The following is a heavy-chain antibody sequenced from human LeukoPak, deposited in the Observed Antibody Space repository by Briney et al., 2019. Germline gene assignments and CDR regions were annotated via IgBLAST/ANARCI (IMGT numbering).Heavy chain of an antibody. CDR1: GYTFTGYY. V-gene: IGHV1-2*02. CDR3: AGGSSGWYGGGEN. D-gene: IGHD6-19*01. J-gene: IGHJ4*02. CDR2: INPNSGGT. Sequence: ASVKVSCKASGYTFTGYYMHWVRQAPGQGLEWMGWINPNSGGTNYAQKFQGRVTMTRDTSISTAYMELSRLRSDDTAVYYWAGGSSGWYGGGENWGQGTLVTVSS.